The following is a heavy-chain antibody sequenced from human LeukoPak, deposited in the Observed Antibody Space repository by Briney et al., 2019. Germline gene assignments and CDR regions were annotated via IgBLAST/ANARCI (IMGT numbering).Heavy chain of an antibody. CDR3: AGGFSYDSRAFAY. CDR2: INSDGRST. V-gene: IGHV3-74*01. Sequence: GGALRLSCAASRITLCSYTMYSVRDTPGKRLGCVSRINSDGRSTRYADSAKGRVTTSRDNAKNTLYLQMNSLGDDDTAVYFCAGGFSYDSRAFAYWGQGVLVTVS. CDR1: RITLCSYT. D-gene: IGHD3-22*01. J-gene: IGHJ4*02.